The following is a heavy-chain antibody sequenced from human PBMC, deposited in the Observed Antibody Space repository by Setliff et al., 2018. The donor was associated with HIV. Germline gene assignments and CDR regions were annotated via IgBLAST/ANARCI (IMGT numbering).Heavy chain of an antibody. CDR1: GGSMSSGSYF. CDR3: ARSMRYFYDTSGFSWFDP. Sequence: PSETLSLTCTVSGGSMSSGSYFWSWIRQPPGKRLEWIASIHHTGGTYYNPSLKSRVTISVDTSKDQFSLKLRSLTATDTAIYHCARSMRYFYDTSGFSWFDPWGQGTQVTVSS. D-gene: IGHD3-22*01. CDR2: IHHTGGT. J-gene: IGHJ5*02. V-gene: IGHV4-39*01.